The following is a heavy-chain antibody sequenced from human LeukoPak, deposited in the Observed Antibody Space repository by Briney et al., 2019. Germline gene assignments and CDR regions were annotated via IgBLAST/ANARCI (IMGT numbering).Heavy chain of an antibody. CDR3: ARGVVLRFLEWFSYYYYYMDV. CDR1: GGSISTSSYY. CDR2: IYYSGST. Sequence: SETLSLTCTVSGGSISTSSYYWGWIRQPPGKGLEWIGNIYYSGSTYYNPSLKSRVTISVDTSKNQFSLQLNSVTPEDTAVYYCARGVVLRFLEWFSYYYYYMDVWGKGTTVTVSS. V-gene: IGHV4-39*01. J-gene: IGHJ6*03. D-gene: IGHD3-3*01.